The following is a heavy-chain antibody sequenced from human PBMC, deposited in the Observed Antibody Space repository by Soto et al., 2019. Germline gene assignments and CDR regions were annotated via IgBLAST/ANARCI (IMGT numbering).Heavy chain of an antibody. CDR3: AKEESGSYSH. D-gene: IGHD3-10*01. V-gene: IGHV3-30*18. CDR1: GFTFSNYG. CDR2: ISYDGSNK. Sequence: RLSCAASGFTFSNYGMHWVRQAPGKGLEWVAVISYDGSNKYYADSVKGRFTISRDNSKNTLYLQMNSLRAEDTAVYYCAKEESGSYSHWGQGTLVTVSS. J-gene: IGHJ4*02.